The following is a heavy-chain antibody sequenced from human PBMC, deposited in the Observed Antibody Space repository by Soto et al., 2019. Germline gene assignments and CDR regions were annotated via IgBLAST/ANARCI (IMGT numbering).Heavy chain of an antibody. CDR3: AKGYYDSSGYYSFFDY. J-gene: IGHJ4*02. CDR2: ISWNSDSI. Sequence: EVQLVESGGGLVQPGRSLRLSCAASGFTFDDYGMHWVRQAPGKGLEWVSGISWNSDSIGYADSVKGRFTISRDNAKNSLDLQMNSLRAEDTALYFCAKGYYDSSGYYSFFDYWGQGTLVSVSS. V-gene: IGHV3-9*01. D-gene: IGHD3-22*01. CDR1: GFTFDDYG.